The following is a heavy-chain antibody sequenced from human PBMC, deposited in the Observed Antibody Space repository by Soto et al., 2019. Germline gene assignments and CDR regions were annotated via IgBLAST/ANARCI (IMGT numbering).Heavy chain of an antibody. V-gene: IGHV3-64*01. CDR1: GFTFSSYA. CDR3: ARSPVVAAGEYYYYYMDV. J-gene: IGHJ6*03. CDR2: ISSNGGST. Sequence: GGSLRLSCAASGFTFSSYAMHWVRQAPGKGLEYVSAISSNGGSTYYANSVKGRFTISRDNSKNTLYLQMGSLRAEDMAVYYCARSPVVAAGEYYYYYMDVWGKGTTVTVSS. D-gene: IGHD2-15*01.